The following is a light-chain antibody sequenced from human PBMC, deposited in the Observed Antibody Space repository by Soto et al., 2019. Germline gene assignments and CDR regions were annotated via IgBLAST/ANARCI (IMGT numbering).Light chain of an antibody. V-gene: IGKV1-39*01. CDR3: QQSHSAPWT. J-gene: IGKJ1*01. Sequence: DIQMTQSPSSRSASVGDRVTITCRASQSISTYLNWYQQKPGKAPRLLIYAASSLQSGVPSRFSGSGSGTDFTLTISSLQPEDFATYYCQQSHSAPWTFGQGTKVEIK. CDR1: QSISTY. CDR2: AAS.